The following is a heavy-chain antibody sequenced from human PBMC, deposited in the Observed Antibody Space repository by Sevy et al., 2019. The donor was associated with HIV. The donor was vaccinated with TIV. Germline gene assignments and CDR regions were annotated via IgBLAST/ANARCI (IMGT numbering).Heavy chain of an antibody. CDR2: INHSGST. CDR1: GGSFSGYY. Sequence: SETLSLTCAVYGGSFSGYYWSWIRQPPGKGLEWIGEINHSGSTNYNPSLKSRVTISVDTSKNQFSLKLSSVTAADTAVYYCARAAEQIQDIVVVPAAMGFGDYYYGMDVWGQGTTVTVSS. D-gene: IGHD2-2*01. J-gene: IGHJ6*02. V-gene: IGHV4-34*01. CDR3: ARAAEQIQDIVVVPAAMGFGDYYYGMDV.